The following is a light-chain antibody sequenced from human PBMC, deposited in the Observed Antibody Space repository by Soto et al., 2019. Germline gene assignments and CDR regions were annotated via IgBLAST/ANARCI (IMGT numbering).Light chain of an antibody. V-gene: IGKV3-20*01. CDR3: QHEGA. Sequence: EIVLTQSPGTLSLSPGERATLSCRASQSVSSSYLAWYQQKPGQAPRVIIFGVSTRATGVPDRFSGSGSGTDFTLTISRLEPEDFAVYFCQHEGAFGPGTKVDIK. CDR1: QSVSSSY. CDR2: GVS. J-gene: IGKJ3*01.